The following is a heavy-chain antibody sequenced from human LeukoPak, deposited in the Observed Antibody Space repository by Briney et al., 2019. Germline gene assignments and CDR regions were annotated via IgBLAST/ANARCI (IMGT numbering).Heavy chain of an antibody. Sequence: SVKVSCKASGGTFSSYTISWVRQAPGQGLEWMGRIIPILGIANYAQKFQGRVTITADKSTSTAYMELSSLRSEDTAVYYCARDSMTTAGYYYYYYMDVWGKGTTVTVPS. CDR1: GGTFSSYT. CDR3: ARDSMTTAGYYYYYYMDV. V-gene: IGHV1-69*04. CDR2: IIPILGIA. D-gene: IGHD4-11*01. J-gene: IGHJ6*03.